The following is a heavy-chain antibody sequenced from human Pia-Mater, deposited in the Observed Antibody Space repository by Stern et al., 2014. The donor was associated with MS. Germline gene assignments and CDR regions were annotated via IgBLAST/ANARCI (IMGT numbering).Heavy chain of an antibody. D-gene: IGHD3-9*01. CDR1: GGTFNVYA. CDR2: IIPIFGTA. V-gene: IGHV1-69*01. Sequence: VQLEESGAEVKKPGSSVKVSCKASGGTFNVYAINWLRQAPGQGLEWMGGIIPIFGTANYAQKFQGRVTITADESTRTSSMQLSSLRYDDTAVYYYARDGRHTDNYGLDVWGQGTTVTVSS. J-gene: IGHJ6*02. CDR3: ARDGRHTDNYGLDV.